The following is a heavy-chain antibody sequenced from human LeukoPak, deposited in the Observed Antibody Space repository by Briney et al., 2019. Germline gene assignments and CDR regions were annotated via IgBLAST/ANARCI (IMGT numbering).Heavy chain of an antibody. CDR2: IYYSGST. CDR3: ASIPGRGDWIDY. J-gene: IGHJ4*02. Sequence: SETLSLTCTVSGGSISSYYWSWIRQLPGKGLEWIGYIYYSGSTNYNPSLKSRVTISVDTSKNQFPLKLSSVTAADTAVYYCASIPGRGDWIDYWGQGTLVTVSS. CDR1: GGSISSYY. V-gene: IGHV4-59*08. D-gene: IGHD2-21*02.